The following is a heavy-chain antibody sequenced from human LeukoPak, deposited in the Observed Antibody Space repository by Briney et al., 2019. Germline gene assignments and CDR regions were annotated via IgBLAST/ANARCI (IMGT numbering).Heavy chain of an antibody. CDR3: TRGRDYYGSGSYDTYY. V-gene: IGHV3-49*04. CDR2: IRSKAYGGTT. CDR1: GFTFGDYA. D-gene: IGHD3-10*01. J-gene: IGHJ4*02. Sequence: PGGSLRLSCTASGFTFGDYAMSWVRQAPGKGLEWVGFIRSKAYGGTTEYAASVKGRFTISRDDSKSIAYLQMNSLKTEDTAVYYCTRGRDYYGSGSYDTYYWGQGALVTVSS.